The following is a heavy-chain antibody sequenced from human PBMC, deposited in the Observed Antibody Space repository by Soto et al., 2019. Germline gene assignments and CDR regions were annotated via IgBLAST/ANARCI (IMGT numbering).Heavy chain of an antibody. Sequence: QVQLVQSGAELKKPGSSVTVSCQASGVTFSNYAISWVRQAPGQGLEWMGKIIPIFGTTNYAQNFRGRVTITADEYTTTAYMELSSLRSDDTALYYCARELPPAPGSFREDALDIWGQGTMITVSS. D-gene: IGHD6-13*01. V-gene: IGHV1-69*15. CDR2: IIPIFGTT. J-gene: IGHJ3*02. CDR1: GVTFSNYA. CDR3: ARELPPAPGSFREDALDI.